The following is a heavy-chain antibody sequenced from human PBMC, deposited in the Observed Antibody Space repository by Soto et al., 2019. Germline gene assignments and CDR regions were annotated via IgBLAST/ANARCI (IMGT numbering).Heavy chain of an antibody. CDR3: ARGEDVLLFDY. J-gene: IGHJ4*02. CDR2: ISAYNGNT. Sequence: QVQLVQSGAEVKRPGASVKVSCKAPGYTFTSMGTSGLRQPPGQGLEWMGWISAYNGNTIYAQKLQGRVTMTTDTSTSTAYMELRSLRSDDTAVYYCARGEDVLLFDYWGQGTLVTVSS. D-gene: IGHD3-10*01. CDR1: GYTFTSMG. V-gene: IGHV1-18*01.